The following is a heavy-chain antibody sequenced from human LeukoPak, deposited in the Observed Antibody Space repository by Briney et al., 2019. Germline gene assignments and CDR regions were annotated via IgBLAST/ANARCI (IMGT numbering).Heavy chain of an antibody. CDR1: GFSFSSYA. CDR2: ISYDGSTK. V-gene: IGHV3-30*04. D-gene: IGHD3-22*01. J-gene: IGHJ4*02. CDR3: ARDHLDSSGYTIDY. Sequence: GGSLRLSCAASGFSFSSYAMHWVRQAPGKGLEWVAVISYDGSTKDYADSVKGRFTMSRDNSKNTLYLQMNSLRAEDTAVYYCARDHLDSSGYTIDYWGQGTLVTVSS.